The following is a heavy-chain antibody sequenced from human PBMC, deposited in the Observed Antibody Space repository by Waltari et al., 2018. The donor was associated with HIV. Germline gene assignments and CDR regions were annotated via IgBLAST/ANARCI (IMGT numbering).Heavy chain of an antibody. Sequence: QSGAEVKRPGASVRVFCETSGYTFSDYHIIWVRSCPGQGLEWMGWLDPKNGNTAYAAEFQGRVTMSRDSLKSTAYLQLNNLREDDTAIYFCARDRYDLAANYFWFSAWSDFWGQGTPVTVSS. CDR2: LDPKNGNT. V-gene: IGHV1-2*02. J-gene: IGHJ4*02. CDR3: ARDRYDLAANYFWFSAWSDF. CDR1: GYTFSDYH. D-gene: IGHD3-3*01.